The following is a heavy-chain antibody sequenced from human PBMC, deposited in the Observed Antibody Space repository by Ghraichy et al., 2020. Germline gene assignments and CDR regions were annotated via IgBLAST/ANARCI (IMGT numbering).Heavy chain of an antibody. D-gene: IGHD3-9*01. V-gene: IGHV3-73*01. CDR2: IRSKANSYAT. CDR1: GFTFSGSA. CDR3: TAPSGYDILTGYYISGAFDI. Sequence: GGSLRLSCAASGFTFSGSAMHWVRQASGKGLEWVGRIRSKANSYATAYAASVKGRFTISRDDSKNTAYLQMNSLKTEDTAVYYCTAPSGYDILTGYYISGAFDIWGQGTMVTVSS. J-gene: IGHJ3*02.